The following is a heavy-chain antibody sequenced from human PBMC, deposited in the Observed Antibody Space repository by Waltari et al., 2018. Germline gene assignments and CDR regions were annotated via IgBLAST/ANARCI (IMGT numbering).Heavy chain of an antibody. V-gene: IGHV3-23*01. Sequence: EVQLLESGGGLVQPGGSLRLSCAASGFTFSSYAMSWVRQAPGKGLGWVSAISGSGGSTDYADSVKGRFTTSRDNSKNTRYLQMNSLRAEDTAVYYCAKDSDFWSGYLDYWGQGTLVTVSS. CDR3: AKDSDFWSGYLDY. CDR2: ISGSGGST. J-gene: IGHJ4*02. D-gene: IGHD3-3*01. CDR1: GFTFSSYA.